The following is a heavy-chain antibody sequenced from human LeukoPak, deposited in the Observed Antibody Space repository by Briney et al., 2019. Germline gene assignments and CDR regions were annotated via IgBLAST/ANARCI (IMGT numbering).Heavy chain of an antibody. J-gene: IGHJ3*01. CDR2: IGASGEST. D-gene: IGHD5-24*01. CDR1: GFTFSSYA. V-gene: IGHV3-23*01. CDR3: AKDIQLST. Sequence: PGGSLRLSCAASGFTFSSYAMSWVRQAPGKGLEWVSLIGASGESTYYADSVKGRSTISRDNSKNTLSLQMNSLRVEDTAMYFCAKDIQLSTWGLGTMVTVSS.